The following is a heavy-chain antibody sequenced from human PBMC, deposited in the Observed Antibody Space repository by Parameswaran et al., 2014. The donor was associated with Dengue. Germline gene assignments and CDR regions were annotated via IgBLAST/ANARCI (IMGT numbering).Heavy chain of an antibody. CDR3: ARESTPFDY. J-gene: IGHJ4*02. V-gene: IGHV3-21*01. Sequence: WIRQPPGKGLEWVSSISSSSSYIYYADSVKGRFTISRDNAKNSLYLQMNSLRAEDTAVYYCARESTPFDYWGQGTLVTVSS. CDR2: ISSSSSYI.